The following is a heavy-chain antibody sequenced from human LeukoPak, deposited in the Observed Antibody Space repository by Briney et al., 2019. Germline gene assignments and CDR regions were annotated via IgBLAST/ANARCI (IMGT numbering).Heavy chain of an antibody. CDR2: IYYSGST. CDR3: ARVPGYNWFDP. Sequence: PSETLSLTCTVSGGSISSHCWSWIRQPPGKGLEWIGYIYYSGSTNYNPSLKSRVTISVDTSKNQFSLKLSSVTAADTAVYYCARVPGYNWFDPWGQGTLVTVSS. CDR1: GGSISSHC. V-gene: IGHV4-59*11. D-gene: IGHD2-2*01. J-gene: IGHJ5*02.